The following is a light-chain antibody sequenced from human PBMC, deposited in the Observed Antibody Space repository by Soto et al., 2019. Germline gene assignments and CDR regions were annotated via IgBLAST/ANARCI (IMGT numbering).Light chain of an antibody. CDR1: QSISNY. CDR3: QQTYNSPHT. CDR2: VAS. V-gene: IGKV1-39*01. J-gene: IGKJ2*01. Sequence: DIQMTQSPSSLSASVGDRVIITFRASQSISNYLNWYQQKPGKAPRLLIYVASSLQGGVPSRFSGSGSGTDFALTISSLQPEDFATYSCQQTYNSPHTFGQGTKVDIK.